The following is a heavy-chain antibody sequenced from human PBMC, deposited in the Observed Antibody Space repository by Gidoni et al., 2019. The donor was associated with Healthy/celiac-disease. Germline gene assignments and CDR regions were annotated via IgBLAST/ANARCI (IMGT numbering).Heavy chain of an antibody. V-gene: IGHV3-48*02. CDR3: ARDQYYYDSSGYYEDYYYGMDV. CDR2: ISSSSSTI. J-gene: IGHJ6*02. D-gene: IGHD3-22*01. CDR1: GFTCSSYS. Sequence: EVQLVESGGGLVQPGGSLRLSCAASGFTCSSYSMNLVRQAPGKGGEWVSYISSSSSTIYYADSVKGRFTISRDNAKNSLYLQMNSLRDEDTAVYYGARDQYYYDSSGYYEDYYYGMDVWGQGTTVTVSS.